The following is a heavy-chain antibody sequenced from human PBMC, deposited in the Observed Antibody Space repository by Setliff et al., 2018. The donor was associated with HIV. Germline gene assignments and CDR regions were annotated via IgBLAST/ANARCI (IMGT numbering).Heavy chain of an antibody. CDR1: GGSSNSYY. CDR2: IYTSGGT. Sequence: SETLSLTCTVSGGSSNSYYWSWIRQPPGKGLEWIGYIYTSGGTNYNPSLKSRVTISVDTSKNQFSLKLNSVTAADTAVYYCAGATRTIFGVVYFDYWGQGTLVTVSS. V-gene: IGHV4-4*09. J-gene: IGHJ4*02. D-gene: IGHD3-3*01. CDR3: AGATRTIFGVVYFDY.